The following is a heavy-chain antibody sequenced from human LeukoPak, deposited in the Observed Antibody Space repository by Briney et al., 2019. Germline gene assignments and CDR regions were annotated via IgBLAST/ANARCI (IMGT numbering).Heavy chain of an antibody. CDR3: AKGFHVSLFDY. Sequence: GGSLRLSCAASGFTFSNYVMAWVRQAPGKGLEWVAVISYDGSNKYYADSVKGRFTISRDNSKNTLYLQMNSLRAEDTAVYYCAKGFHVSLFDYWGQGTLVTVSS. CDR2: ISYDGSNK. J-gene: IGHJ4*02. D-gene: IGHD2-8*01. CDR1: GFTFSNYV. V-gene: IGHV3-30*18.